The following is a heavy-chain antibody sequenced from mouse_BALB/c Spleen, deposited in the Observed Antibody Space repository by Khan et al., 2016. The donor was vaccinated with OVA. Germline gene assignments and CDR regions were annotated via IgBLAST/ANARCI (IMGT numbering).Heavy chain of an antibody. Sequence: QVQLKESGPGLVQPSQSLSITCTVSGFSLTTYGVHWVRQSPGKGLEWLGVIWSGGSTDYNAAFISRLSISKDNSKSQVFFKMNSLHANDTAIYYCARNYDYDEGLAYGGQGTLVTVSA. J-gene: IGHJ3*01. V-gene: IGHV2-2*02. CDR2: IWSGGST. CDR3: ARNYDYDEGLAY. CDR1: GFSLTTYG. D-gene: IGHD2-4*01.